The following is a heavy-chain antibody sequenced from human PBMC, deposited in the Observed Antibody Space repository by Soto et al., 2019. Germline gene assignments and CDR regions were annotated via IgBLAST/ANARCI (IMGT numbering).Heavy chain of an antibody. Sequence: QVQLQQWGAGLLKPSETLSLTCAVYGGSFSGYYWSWIRQPPGKGLEWIGEINHSGSTNYNPSLKSLDTVTVDTAQNQFSLELGSVARADAAVYYCARNGSYFFFWRGYYFGGGMGVRGPGTNVT. CDR1: GGSFSGYY. CDR2: INHSGST. V-gene: IGHV4-34*01. J-gene: IGHJ6*02. CDR3: ARNGSYFFFWRGYYFGGGMGV. D-gene: IGHD3-3*01.